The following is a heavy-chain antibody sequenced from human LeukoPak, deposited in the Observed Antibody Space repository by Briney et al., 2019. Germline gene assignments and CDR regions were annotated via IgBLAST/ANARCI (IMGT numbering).Heavy chain of an antibody. J-gene: IGHJ3*02. D-gene: IGHD2-2*01. CDR1: GYTLTELS. Sequence: GASVTVSCKVSGYTLTELSMHWVRQAPGKGLEWMGGFDPEDGETIYAQKFQGRVTMTEDTSTDTAYMELSSLRSEDTAVYYCATVASTTGDAFDIWGQGTMVTVSS. CDR3: ATVASTTGDAFDI. CDR2: FDPEDGET. V-gene: IGHV1-24*01.